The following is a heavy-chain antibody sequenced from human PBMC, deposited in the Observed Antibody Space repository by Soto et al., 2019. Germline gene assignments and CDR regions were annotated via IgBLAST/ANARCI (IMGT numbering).Heavy chain of an antibody. CDR2: INPSDGNR. D-gene: IGHD3-22*01. J-gene: IGHJ4*02. CDR3: ARDRLRGYDSSGFYS. Sequence: ASVKVSSKDSGDRKSCNGRNWVRQAQGQGLEWMGWINPSDGNRNFAQKFEDRVTMTTATSTNTVFLELRSLKSDDTAIYYCARDRLRGYDSSGFYSWGQGSMVTVSS. CDR1: GDRKSCNG. V-gene: IGHV1-18*01.